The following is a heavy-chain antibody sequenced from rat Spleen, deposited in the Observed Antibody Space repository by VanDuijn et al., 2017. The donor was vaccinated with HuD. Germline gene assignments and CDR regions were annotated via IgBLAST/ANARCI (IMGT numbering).Heavy chain of an antibody. CDR1: GFTFSDYA. V-gene: IGHV5-19*01. Sequence: EVQLVESGGGLVQPGRSLKLSCAASGFTFSDYAMNWIRQAPTKGLEWVASISPSGGGTYYPDSVKGRFTISRDNAKSTLYLQMDSLRSEDTASYYCARHTTDYYYDYWGQGVMVTVSS. J-gene: IGHJ2*01. CDR3: ARHTTDYYYDY. CDR2: ISPSGGGT. D-gene: IGHD1-6*01.